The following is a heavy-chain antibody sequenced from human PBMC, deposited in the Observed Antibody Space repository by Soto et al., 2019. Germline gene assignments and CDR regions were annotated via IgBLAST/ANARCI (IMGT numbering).Heavy chain of an antibody. V-gene: IGHV4-4*02. CDR2: IYYSGSV. J-gene: IGHJ6*03. CDR3: ARGSFVTHCYYYHMAV. D-gene: IGHD2-21*02. CDR1: SDSISGSHW. Sequence: PSETLSLTCAVSSDSISGSHWLTWVRQSPGKGLEWLGDIYYSGSVYYNPSLRSRISISMDKSNNQFSLNLSSVTAADTAVYYCARGSFVTHCYYYHMAVWGKGTPVTVSS.